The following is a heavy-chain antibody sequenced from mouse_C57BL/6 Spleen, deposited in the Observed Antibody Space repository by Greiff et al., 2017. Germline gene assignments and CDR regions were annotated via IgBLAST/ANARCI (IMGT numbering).Heavy chain of an antibody. Sequence: VQLQQSGPELVKPGASVKMSCKASGYTFTDYNMHWVKQSHGKSLEWIGYINPNNGGTSYNQKFKGKATLTLNKSSSTAYMELRSLTSEDSAVYYCAGIWDYDGGRSAMDYWGQGTSVTVSS. CDR1: GYTFTDYN. CDR3: AGIWDYDGGRSAMDY. D-gene: IGHD2-4*01. V-gene: IGHV1-22*01. J-gene: IGHJ4*01. CDR2: INPNNGGT.